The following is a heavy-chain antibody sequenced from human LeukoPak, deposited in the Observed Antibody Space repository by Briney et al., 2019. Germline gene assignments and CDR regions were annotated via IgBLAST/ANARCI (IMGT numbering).Heavy chain of an antibody. Sequence: GGSLRLSCAASGFTFSSYAMRWVRQAPGKGVEWVSAISGSGGSTYYADSVKGRFTISRDDSKNTLYLQMNSLRAEDTAVYYCAKTGSTAPHYYGMDVWGKGTTVTVSS. CDR2: ISGSGGST. V-gene: IGHV3-23*01. CDR3: AKTGSTAPHYYGMDV. CDR1: GFTFSSYA. J-gene: IGHJ6*04. D-gene: IGHD2-2*01.